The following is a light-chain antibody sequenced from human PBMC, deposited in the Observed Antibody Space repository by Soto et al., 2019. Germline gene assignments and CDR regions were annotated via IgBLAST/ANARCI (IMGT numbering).Light chain of an antibody. Sequence: QSVLTQPPSLSATPGQRVTISCSGSSSNIGNNYVCWYKQVPGTAPKVIMVSNNQRPSGVPDRFSGAKTGTSASLAINGLQSEDEADYYCATWDDSLAGGVFGGGTKLTVL. CDR3: ATWDDSLAGGV. J-gene: IGLJ3*02. V-gene: IGLV1-47*02. CDR1: SSNIGNNY. CDR2: SNN.